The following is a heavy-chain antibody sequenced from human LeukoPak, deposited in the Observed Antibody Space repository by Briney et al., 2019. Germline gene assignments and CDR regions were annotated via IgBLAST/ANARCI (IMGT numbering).Heavy chain of an antibody. CDR2: IHYSGST. D-gene: IGHD2-15*01. CDR1: GGSISNYY. V-gene: IGHV4-4*07. J-gene: IGHJ6*03. CDR3: ARVRCSGGSCPYYYYYYYMDV. Sequence: SETLSLTCTVSGGSISNYYWSWIRQPAGKGLEWIGSIHYSGSTYYNPSLQSRVTISIDTSKNQFSLKLRFVTAADTAVYYCARVRCSGGSCPYYYYYYYMDVWGKGTTVTVSS.